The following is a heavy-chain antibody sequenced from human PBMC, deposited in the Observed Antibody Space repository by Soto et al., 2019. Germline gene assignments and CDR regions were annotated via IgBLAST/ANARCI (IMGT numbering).Heavy chain of an antibody. CDR1: GFSLSNARMG. J-gene: IGHJ4*01. V-gene: IGHV2-26*01. D-gene: IGHD6-19*01. CDR2: IFSNDEK. CDR3: ARILPDVAVAATDY. Sequence: QVTLKESGPVLVKPTETLTLTCTVSGFSLSNARMGVSWIRQPPGKALEWLAHIFSNDEKSYSTSLKSRITIAKDTSKSQVVLTMTNMDPVNTATYYCARILPDVAVAATDYWGDGTLVTVSS.